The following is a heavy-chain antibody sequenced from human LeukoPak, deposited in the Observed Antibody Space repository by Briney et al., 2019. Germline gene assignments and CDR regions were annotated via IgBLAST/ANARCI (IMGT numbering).Heavy chain of an antibody. CDR2: IYYSGST. CDR1: GGSISSRSYY. V-gene: IGHV4-39*01. D-gene: IGHD3-10*01. J-gene: IGHJ5*02. CDR3: ARVKGVKGTSWFDP. Sequence: KPSETLSLTCTVSGGSISSRSYYWGWIRQPPGKGLEWIGTIYYSGSTYYNPSLKSRVTISVDTSKNQFSLKLSSVTAADTAVYYCARVKGVKGTSWFDPWGQGTLVTVSS.